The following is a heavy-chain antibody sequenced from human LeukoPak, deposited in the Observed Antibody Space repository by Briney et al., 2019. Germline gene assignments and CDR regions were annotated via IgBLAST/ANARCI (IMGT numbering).Heavy chain of an antibody. CDR2: IYSGGTT. D-gene: IGHD5-24*01. CDR3: AKDDGYFDY. J-gene: IGHJ4*02. V-gene: IGHV3-66*01. Sequence: PGGSLRLSCAASGFTVSRSYMIWARQAPGKGLEWVSVIYSGGTTYYADSVKGRFTISRDNSKNTLSLQMNSLRAEDTAVYYCAKDDGYFDYWGQGTLVTVSS. CDR1: GFTVSRSY.